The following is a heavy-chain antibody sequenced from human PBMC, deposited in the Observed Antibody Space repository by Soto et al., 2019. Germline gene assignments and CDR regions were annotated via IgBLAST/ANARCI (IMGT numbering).Heavy chain of an antibody. D-gene: IGHD2-15*01. V-gene: IGHV3-66*01. CDR3: ARDDVSWDGGRCYGVPLDA. CDR1: GFTVSSKY. CDR2: IQSGGPT. Sequence: EVQLVESGGGLVQPGGSLRLSCAASGFTVSSKYMSWVRQAPGKGLEWVSLIQSGGPTYYADSVKGRCPISTDTSENTVQLQMYSLRAEDTAVYYCARDDVSWDGGRCYGVPLDAWGKGTTVTVPS. J-gene: IGHJ6*04.